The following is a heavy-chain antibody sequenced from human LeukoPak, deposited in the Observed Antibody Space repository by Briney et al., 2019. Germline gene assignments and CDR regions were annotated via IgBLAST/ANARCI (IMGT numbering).Heavy chain of an antibody. V-gene: IGHV1-69*06. CDR3: ARGYFFSSGSYFDY. D-gene: IGHD1-26*01. J-gene: IGHJ4*02. CDR2: IIPIFGTA. CDR1: GYTFTSYG. Sequence: SVKVSCKASGYTFTSYGISWVRQAPGQGLEWMGGIIPIFGTANYAQKFQGRVTITADKSTSTAYMELSSLRSEDTAVYYCARGYFFSSGSYFDYWGQGTLVTVSS.